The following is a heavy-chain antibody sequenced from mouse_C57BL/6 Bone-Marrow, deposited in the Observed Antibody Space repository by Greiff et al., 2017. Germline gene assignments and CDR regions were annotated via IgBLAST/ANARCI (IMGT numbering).Heavy chain of an antibody. CDR1: GYTFTSYG. D-gene: IGHD2-3*01. J-gene: IGHJ3*01. CDR3: ARRRLLRCGFAY. Sequence: QVQLQQSGAELARPGASVKLSCKASGYTFTSYGISWVKQRTGQGLEWIGEIYPRSGNTYYNEKFKGKATLTADKSSSTAYMELRSLTSEDSAVYFCARRRLLRCGFAYWGQGTLVTVSA. CDR2: IYPRSGNT. V-gene: IGHV1-81*01.